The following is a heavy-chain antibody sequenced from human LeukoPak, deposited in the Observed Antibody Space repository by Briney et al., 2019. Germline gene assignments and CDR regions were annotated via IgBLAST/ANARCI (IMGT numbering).Heavy chain of an antibody. CDR2: IYESGST. V-gene: IGHV4-39*01. J-gene: IGHJ4*02. CDR1: GGSISSSNYY. CDR3: ARRAVNYYFDY. Sequence: PAETLSLTCTVSGGSISSSNYYWGWLRPPPGKGLEWIMSIYESGSTYVNPSLKSRVTISVDTSKNQFPLKLTSATAADTAVYYCARRAVNYYFDYWGQGTMVTVSS. D-gene: IGHD4-23*01.